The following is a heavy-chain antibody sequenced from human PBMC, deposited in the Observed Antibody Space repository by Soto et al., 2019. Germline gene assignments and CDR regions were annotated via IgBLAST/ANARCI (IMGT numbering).Heavy chain of an antibody. Sequence: PGGSLRLSCAASGFTFSSYEMNWVRQAPGKGLEWVSYISSSGSTIYYADSVKGRFTISRDNAKNSLYLQMNSLRAEDTAVYYCARVVVVPAAIHYYGMDVWGQGTTVTVSS. J-gene: IGHJ6*02. V-gene: IGHV3-48*03. CDR1: GFTFSSYE. D-gene: IGHD2-2*01. CDR2: ISSSGSTI. CDR3: ARVVVVPAAIHYYGMDV.